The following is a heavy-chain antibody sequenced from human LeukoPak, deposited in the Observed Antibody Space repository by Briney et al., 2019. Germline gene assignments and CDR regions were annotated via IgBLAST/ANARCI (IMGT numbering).Heavy chain of an antibody. D-gene: IGHD4-17*01. Sequence: GGSLRLSCAASGFTFSSYAMSWVRQAPGKGLVWVSAISGSGGSTYYADSVKGRFTISRDNSKNTLYLQMNSLRAEDTAVYYCAKGDGDYSSPFGYWGQGTLVTVSS. CDR3: AKGDGDYSSPFGY. CDR2: ISGSGGST. J-gene: IGHJ4*02. V-gene: IGHV3-23*01. CDR1: GFTFSSYA.